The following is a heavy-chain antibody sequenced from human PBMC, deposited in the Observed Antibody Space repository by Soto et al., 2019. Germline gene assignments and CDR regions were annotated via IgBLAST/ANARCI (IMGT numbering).Heavy chain of an antibody. CDR3: AKGGSGSYSNAFDI. D-gene: IGHD3-10*01. V-gene: IGHV4-39*01. J-gene: IGHJ3*02. Sequence: PPGKGLEWIGSIYYSGSTYYNPSLKSRVTISVDTPKNQFSLKLSSVTAADTAVYYCAKGGSGSYSNAFDIWGQGTMVTVSS. CDR2: IYYSGST.